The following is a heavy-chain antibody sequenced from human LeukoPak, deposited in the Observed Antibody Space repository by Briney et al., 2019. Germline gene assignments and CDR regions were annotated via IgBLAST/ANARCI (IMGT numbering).Heavy chain of an antibody. CDR1: GFTFSNYA. V-gene: IGHV3-23*01. J-gene: IGHJ4*02. D-gene: IGHD6-19*01. CDR2: ISGSGGST. Sequence: HPGESLRLSCAASGFTFSNYAMSWVRQAPGKGLEWVSGISGSGGSTYYADSVKGRFTISRDNSKNTLYLQMNSLRAEDTAVYYCAKQQGLVLDYWGQGTLVTVSS. CDR3: AKQQGLVLDY.